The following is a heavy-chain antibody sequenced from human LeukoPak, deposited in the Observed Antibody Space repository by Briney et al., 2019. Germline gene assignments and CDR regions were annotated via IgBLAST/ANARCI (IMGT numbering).Heavy chain of an antibody. Sequence: GGSLRLSCAASGFTFSMYKMNWVRQAPGKGLEWVSHINSGSSNIYYADSVQGRFTISRDNAKNSLYLQMTSLRVEDTAVYYCARRGDAPMVGDYWGQGTMVTVSS. CDR1: GFTFSMYK. J-gene: IGHJ4*02. V-gene: IGHV3-48*01. CDR2: INSGSSNI. CDR3: ARRGDAPMVGDY. D-gene: IGHD5-18*01.